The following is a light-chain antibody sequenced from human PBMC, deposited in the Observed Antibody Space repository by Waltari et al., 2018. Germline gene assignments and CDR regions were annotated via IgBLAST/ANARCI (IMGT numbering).Light chain of an antibody. V-gene: IGLV2-14*03. J-gene: IGLJ1*01. CDR3: TSYTSSHSLV. CDR2: DVS. Sequence: QSALTQPASVSGSPGQSITISCTGTSRDVGNYHWLSWYQQHPGKAPKVVIFDVSYRPSGVSNRFSGSKSGNTASLTISGLQAEDEADYYCTSYTSSHSLVFGTGTKVTVL. CDR1: SRDVGNYHW.